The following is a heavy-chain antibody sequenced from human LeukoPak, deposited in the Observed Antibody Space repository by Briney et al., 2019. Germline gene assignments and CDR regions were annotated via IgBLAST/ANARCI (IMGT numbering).Heavy chain of an antibody. CDR1: GESFNTHY. J-gene: IGHJ4*02. CDR2: INERGNT. V-gene: IGHV4-34*01. D-gene: IGHD3-10*01. Sequence: TSETLSLTCAVHGESFNTHYWTWIRQPPGKGLEWIGEINERGNTNYSPSLNGRVTLTIDPTKNQFTLRLKSVTSTDTAFYYCVEGTNAFGGFGGYGLWGQGTLVTVSS. CDR3: VEGTNAFGGFGGYGL.